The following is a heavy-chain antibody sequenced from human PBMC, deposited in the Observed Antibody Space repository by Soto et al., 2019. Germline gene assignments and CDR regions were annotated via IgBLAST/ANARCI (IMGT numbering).Heavy chain of an antibody. CDR3: ARAYDDESGYYYGMDV. CDR1: GFTFSSYA. D-gene: IGHD5-12*01. Sequence: QVQLVESGGGVVQPGRSLRLSCAASGFTFSSYAMHWVRQAPGKGLEWVAVISYDGSNKYYADSVKGRFTISRDNSKNTLYRKMNSLRAKDTAVYYCARAYDDESGYYYGMDVWGQGTTVTVSS. CDR2: ISYDGSNK. J-gene: IGHJ6*02. V-gene: IGHV3-30-3*01.